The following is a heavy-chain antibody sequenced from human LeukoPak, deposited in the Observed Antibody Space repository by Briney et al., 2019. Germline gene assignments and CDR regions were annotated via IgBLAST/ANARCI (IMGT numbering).Heavy chain of an antibody. D-gene: IGHD1-26*01. CDR1: GFTFSSYS. Sequence: GGSLRLSCAASGFTFSSYSMNWVRQAPGKGLEGVSSISSSSSYIYYADSVKGRFTISRDNAKNSLYLHMNSLRAEDTAVYYCARGVRRPTTPFDYWGQGTLVTVSS. CDR3: ARGVRRPTTPFDY. CDR2: ISSSSSYI. J-gene: IGHJ4*02. V-gene: IGHV3-21*01.